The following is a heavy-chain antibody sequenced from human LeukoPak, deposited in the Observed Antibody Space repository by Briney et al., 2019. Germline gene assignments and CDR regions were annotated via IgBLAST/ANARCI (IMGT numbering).Heavy chain of an antibody. CDR1: GFTVSSKY. CDR2: IFSGGTT. Sequence: PGGSLRLSCAASGFTVSSKYMSWVRQAPGKGLEWVSVIFSGGTTFYADSVKGRFTISRDNSKNTLYLQMNSLRAEDTAVYYRATSPTDYDLDYWGQGTLVTVSS. V-gene: IGHV3-66*01. D-gene: IGHD4-17*01. CDR3: ATSPTDYDLDY. J-gene: IGHJ4*02.